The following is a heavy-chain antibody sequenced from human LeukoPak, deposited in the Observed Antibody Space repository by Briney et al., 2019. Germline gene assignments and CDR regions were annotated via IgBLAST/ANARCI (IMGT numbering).Heavy chain of an antibody. Sequence: GESLKISCKGSGYSFTSYWIGWVRQMPGKGLEWMGIIYPGDSDTRYSPSFQDQVTISADKSISTAYLQWSSLKASDTAMYYCARHDYCSSTSCYYYYGMDVWGQGTTVTVSS. D-gene: IGHD2-2*01. J-gene: IGHJ6*02. CDR2: IYPGDSDT. CDR1: GYSFTSYW. CDR3: ARHDYCSSTSCYYYYGMDV. V-gene: IGHV5-51*01.